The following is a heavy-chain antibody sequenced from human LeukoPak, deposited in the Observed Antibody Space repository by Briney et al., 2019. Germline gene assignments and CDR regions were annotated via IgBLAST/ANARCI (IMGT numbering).Heavy chain of an antibody. J-gene: IGHJ4*02. V-gene: IGHV3-74*01. D-gene: IGHD1-26*01. CDR1: GFIFSSYW. CDR3: EREGRIMGATIDY. Sequence: GGPLSLSWAASGFIFSSYWRHWVRQAPGKGLVWVSRVNTDGRSTGYADSVKGRFTISRDNAKNTLYLQMDSLRAEDTAVYYCEREGRIMGATIDYWGQGALVTVSS. CDR2: VNTDGRST.